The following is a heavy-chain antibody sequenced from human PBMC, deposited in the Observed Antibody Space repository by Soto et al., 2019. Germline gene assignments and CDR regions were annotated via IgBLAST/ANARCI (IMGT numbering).Heavy chain of an antibody. CDR1: GGSISSYY. J-gene: IGHJ4*02. V-gene: IGHV4-59*01. CDR3: AREISTAMVRYFDY. Sequence: SETLSLTCTVSGGSISSYYWSWIRQPPGKGLEWIGYIYYSGSTNYNPPLKSRVTISVDTSKNQFSLKLSSVTAADTAVYYCAREISTAMVRYFDYWGQGTLVTVSS. D-gene: IGHD5-18*01. CDR2: IYYSGST.